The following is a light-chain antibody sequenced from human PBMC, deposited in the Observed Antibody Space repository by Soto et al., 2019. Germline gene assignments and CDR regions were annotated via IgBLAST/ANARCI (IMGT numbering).Light chain of an antibody. Sequence: DIQMSQSPSSLSASVGDRVTITCQASQGINNYLNWYQHKPGKAPKLLIFRPSNLETGVPSRFSGGGSGTHFTITISSLQPEDIATYYCQQYDNLPSYTFGPGTKLEIK. CDR1: QGINNY. J-gene: IGKJ2*01. CDR3: QQYDNLPSYT. V-gene: IGKV1-33*01. CDR2: RPS.